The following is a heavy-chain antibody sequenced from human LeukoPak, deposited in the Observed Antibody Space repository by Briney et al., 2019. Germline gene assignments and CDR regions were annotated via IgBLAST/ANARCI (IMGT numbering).Heavy chain of an antibody. CDR1: GFTSSNYA. CDR3: VKDRSCYSTSCIDAFDI. J-gene: IGHJ3*02. Sequence: QSGGSLRLSCAASGFTSSNYAMSWVRRAPGKGLEYVSAISSNGGSTYYADLVKGRFTTSRDNSKNTLYLQMSSLRAEDTAVYYCVKDRSCYSTSCIDAFDIWGQGTMVTVSS. CDR2: ISSNGGST. V-gene: IGHV3-64D*09. D-gene: IGHD2-2*01.